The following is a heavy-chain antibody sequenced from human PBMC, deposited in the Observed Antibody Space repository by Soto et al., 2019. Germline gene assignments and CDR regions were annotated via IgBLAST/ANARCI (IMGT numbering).Heavy chain of an antibody. V-gene: IGHV3-23*01. J-gene: IGHJ4*02. CDR1: GFTFSRYA. CDR3: AKDSTSAVELNY. CDR2: ISGSGGST. Sequence: GGSLRLSCAASGFTFSRYAMSGVRQAPGKGLEWVSAISGSGGSTYYADSVKGRFTISRDNSKNTLYLQMNSLRAEDTAVYYCAKDSTSAVELNYWGQGTLVTVSS. D-gene: IGHD6-19*01.